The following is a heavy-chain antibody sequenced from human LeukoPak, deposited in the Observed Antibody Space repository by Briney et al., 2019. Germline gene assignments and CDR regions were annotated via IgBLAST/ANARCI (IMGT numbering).Heavy chain of an antibody. V-gene: IGHV3-30-3*01. CDR2: ISYDGSNK. CDR3: ARGAATVVTHDAFDI. J-gene: IGHJ3*02. CDR1: GFTFSSYA. D-gene: IGHD4-17*01. Sequence: GGSLILSCAASGFTFSSYAMHWVRQAPGKGLEWVAVISYDGSNKYSADSVKGRFTISRDNSKNTLYLQMNSLRAEDTAVYYCARGAATVVTHDAFDIWGQGTMVTVSS.